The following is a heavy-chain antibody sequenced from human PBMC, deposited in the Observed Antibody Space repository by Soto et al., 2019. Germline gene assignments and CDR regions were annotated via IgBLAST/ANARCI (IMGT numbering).Heavy chain of an antibody. CDR3: ARDLFLELRTRTYYYYYGMDV. V-gene: IGHV3-30-3*01. CDR1: GFTFSSYA. CDR2: ISYDGSNK. Sequence: PGGSLRLSCAASGFTFSSYAMHWVRQAPGKGLEWVAVISYDGSNKYYADSVKGRFTISRDNSKNTLYLQMNSLRAEDTAVYYCARDLFLELRTRTYYYYYGMDVWGQGTTVTVSS. D-gene: IGHD1-7*01. J-gene: IGHJ6*02.